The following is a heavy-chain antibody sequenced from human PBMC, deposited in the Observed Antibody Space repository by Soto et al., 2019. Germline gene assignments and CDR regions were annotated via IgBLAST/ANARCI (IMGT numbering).Heavy chain of an antibody. V-gene: IGHV4-59*01. J-gene: IGHJ4*02. Sequence: SETLSLTCAVSGGSISSYYWSWIRQPPGKGLEWIGYIYYSGTTNYNPSLKSRVTISVDTSKNQFSLKLRSVTAADTAVYYCARDRYYGSGTYYFDYWGQGTLVTVSS. CDR3: ARDRYYGSGTYYFDY. CDR1: GGSISSYY. D-gene: IGHD3-10*01. CDR2: IYYSGTT.